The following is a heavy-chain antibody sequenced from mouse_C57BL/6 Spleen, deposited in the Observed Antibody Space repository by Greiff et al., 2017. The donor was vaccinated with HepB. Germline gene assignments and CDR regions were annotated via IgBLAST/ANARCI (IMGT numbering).Heavy chain of an antibody. CDR1: GYTFTDYE. J-gene: IGHJ4*01. CDR3: TRRRPYYGNLGEAMDY. Sequence: QVQLQQSGAELVRPGASVTLSCKASGYTFTDYEMHWVKQTPVHGLEWIGAIDPETGGTAYNQKFKGKAILTADKSSSTAYMELRSLTSEDSAVYYCTRRRPYYGNLGEAMDYWGQGTSVTVSS. D-gene: IGHD2-1*01. CDR2: IDPETGGT. V-gene: IGHV1-15*01.